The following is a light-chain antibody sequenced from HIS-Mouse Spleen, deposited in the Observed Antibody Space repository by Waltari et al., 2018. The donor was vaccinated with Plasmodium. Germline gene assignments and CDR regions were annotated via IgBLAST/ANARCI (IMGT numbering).Light chain of an antibody. CDR3: QQYNSYYT. J-gene: IGKJ2*01. CDR2: KAS. CDR1: QSISSW. V-gene: IGKV1-5*03. Sequence: DIQMTQSPSTLSASVGDRVTITCRASQSISSWLAWYQQKPGKAPKLLIYKASSLESGVPSRCSGSGSGTEFTLTISSLQPDDFATDYCQQYNSYYTFGQGTKLEIK.